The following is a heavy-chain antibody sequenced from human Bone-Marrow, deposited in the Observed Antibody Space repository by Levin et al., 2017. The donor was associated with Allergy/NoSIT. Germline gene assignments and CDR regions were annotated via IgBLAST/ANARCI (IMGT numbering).Heavy chain of an antibody. D-gene: IGHD6-13*01. CDR1: GFTFSSYA. CDR2: ISYDGSNK. J-gene: IGHJ5*02. CDR3: ARAGIAAAVTYWFDP. V-gene: IGHV3-30-3*01. Sequence: GESLKISCAASGFTFSSYAMHWVRQAPGKGLEWVAVISYDGSNKYYADSVKGRFTISRDNSKNTLYLQMNSLRAEDTAVYYCARAGIAAAVTYWFDPWGQGTLVTVSS.